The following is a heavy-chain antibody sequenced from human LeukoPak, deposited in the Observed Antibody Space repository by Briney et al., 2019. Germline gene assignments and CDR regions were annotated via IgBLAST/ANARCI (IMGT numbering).Heavy chain of an antibody. D-gene: IGHD2-15*01. CDR1: GVTNYA. Sequence: GGSLRLFCAVSGVTNYAISRVRQAPGKGLAWVSVISGSGGSTYYADSVKGRFTISRDNSKTTLYLQMNSLRAEDTAVYYCARDSGDIVVVVAATLCYWGQGTLVTVSS. CDR2: ISGSGGST. J-gene: IGHJ4*02. CDR3: ARDSGDIVVVVAATLCY. V-gene: IGHV3-23*01.